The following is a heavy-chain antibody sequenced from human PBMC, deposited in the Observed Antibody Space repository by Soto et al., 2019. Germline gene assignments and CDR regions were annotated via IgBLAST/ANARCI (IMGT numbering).Heavy chain of an antibody. CDR2: ISAYNGNT. V-gene: IGHV1-18*04. J-gene: IGHJ6*02. Sequence: ASVKVSCKASGYTFTSYGISWVRQAPGQGLEWMGWISAYNGNTNYAQKLQGRVTMTTDTSTSTAYMELRSLRSDDTAVYYCARNIPRQDIVVVPAHGTARNYGMEVWGQGTTVTVS. CDR3: ARNIPRQDIVVVPAHGTARNYGMEV. D-gene: IGHD2-2*01. CDR1: GYTFTSYG.